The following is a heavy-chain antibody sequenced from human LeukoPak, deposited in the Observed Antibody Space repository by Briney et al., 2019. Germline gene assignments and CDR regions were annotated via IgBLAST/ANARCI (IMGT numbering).Heavy chain of an antibody. Sequence: GESLKISCKGSGYNFTNYWIGWVRQMPGKGLEWMGITYPDDSDTRYSPSFQGQVTISADKSVSTAYLQWNSLQASDTAIYYCARSPGYCSGGHCYSDFWGQGTLVTVSS. D-gene: IGHD2-15*01. J-gene: IGHJ4*02. CDR2: TYPDDSDT. V-gene: IGHV5-51*01. CDR3: ARSPGYCSGGHCYSDF. CDR1: GYNFTNYW.